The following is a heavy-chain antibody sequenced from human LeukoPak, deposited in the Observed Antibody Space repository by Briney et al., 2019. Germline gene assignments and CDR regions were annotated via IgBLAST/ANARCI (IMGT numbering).Heavy chain of an antibody. CDR2: ISGSGGST. V-gene: IGHV3-23*01. D-gene: IGHD3-22*01. J-gene: IGHJ4*02. Sequence: GGSLRLSCAASGFTFSSYAMSWVRQAPGKGLEWVSAISGSGGSTYYADSVKGRFTISRDNSKNTLYLQMNSLRAEDTAVYYCARGDYSDSGGYYYYFDYWGQGTLVTVSS. CDR3: ARGDYSDSGGYYYYFDY. CDR1: GFTFSSYA.